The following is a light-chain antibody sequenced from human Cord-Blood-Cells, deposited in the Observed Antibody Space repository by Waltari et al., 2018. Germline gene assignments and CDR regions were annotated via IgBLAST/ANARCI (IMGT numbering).Light chain of an antibody. Sequence: AIQLTQSPSSLSASVGDSVTITCRASQGISSALDWYQQKPGKAPKLLIYDASSLESGVPSRFSGSGSGTDFTLTISSLQPEDFATYFCQQFNSYPLTFGGGTKVEIK. V-gene: IGKV1-13*02. CDR3: QQFNSYPLT. CDR1: QGISSA. J-gene: IGKJ4*01. CDR2: DAS.